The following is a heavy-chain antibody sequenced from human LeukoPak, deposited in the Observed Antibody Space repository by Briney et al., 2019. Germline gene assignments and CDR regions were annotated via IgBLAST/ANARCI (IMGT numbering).Heavy chain of an antibody. Sequence: SETLSLTCTVSDGSIRGYYWSWIRQPAGKGLEWIGRIYSGGSTDYNPSLKSRVTMSVDTSKNQFSLNLRSVTAADTAVYYCARGPPPDFDYWGQGTLLTVSS. V-gene: IGHV4-4*07. CDR2: IYSGGST. CDR1: DGSIRGYY. J-gene: IGHJ4*02. CDR3: ARGPPPDFDY.